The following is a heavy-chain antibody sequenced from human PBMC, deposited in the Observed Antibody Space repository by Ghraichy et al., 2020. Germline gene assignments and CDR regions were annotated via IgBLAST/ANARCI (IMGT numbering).Heavy chain of an antibody. CDR3: ARDLEQLKAFDI. D-gene: IGHD2-2*01. CDR2: ISSSGRTI. V-gene: IGHV3-11*04. J-gene: IGHJ3*02. CDR1: GFTFSDYY. Sequence: GESLNISCAASGFTFSDYYMSWIRQAPGKGLEWLSYISSSGRTIYYADSVKGRFTISRDNAKNSLYLQMNSLRAEDTAVYYCARDLEQLKAFDIWGQGTMVTVSS.